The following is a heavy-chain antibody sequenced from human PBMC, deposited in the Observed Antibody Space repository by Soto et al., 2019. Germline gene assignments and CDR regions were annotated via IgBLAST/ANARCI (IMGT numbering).Heavy chain of an antibody. CDR2: IYHSGRT. J-gene: IGHJ4*02. CDR3: VRGPPLGR. CDR1: GGSISSGGYS. V-gene: IGHV4-30-2*01. Sequence: QLQLQESGSGLVKPSQTLSLTCAVSGGSISSGGYSWSWIRQPPGKGLEWIGYIYHSGRTYSTPSLNSGAPMSVDRSQTQFLLKLRSVPAAGTAVYYCVRGPPLGRWGQGTLVTVSS.